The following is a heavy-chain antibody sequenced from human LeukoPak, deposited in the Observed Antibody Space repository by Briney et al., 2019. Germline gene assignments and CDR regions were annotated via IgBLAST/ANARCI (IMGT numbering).Heavy chain of an antibody. CDR3: AKECTSKIARYHYCEMDA. V-gene: IGHV3-7*01. CDR2: IKHDGE. Sequence: PGGSLRLSCAASGFTFSSYGMTWVRQAPGRGLEWVANIKHDGEYYVDSVKGRFTISRDNSKNTVFLQMNSLRAEDTAVYYCAKECTSKIARYHYCEMDAWGQGTTVTVSS. J-gene: IGHJ6*02. CDR1: GFTFSSYG. D-gene: IGHD2-2*01.